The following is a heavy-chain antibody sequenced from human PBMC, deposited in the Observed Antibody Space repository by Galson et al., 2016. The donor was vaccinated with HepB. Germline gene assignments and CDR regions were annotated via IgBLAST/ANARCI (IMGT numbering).Heavy chain of an antibody. CDR3: ARDGVVIAANPLEDRRGYYYGMDV. Sequence: SVKVSCKASGYTLTYYGISWVRQAPGQGLEWMGWINTYNGNTHSAENFQGRVTMTTDTSTSTAYMELRRLRSDDTVGYYCARDGVVIAANPLEDRRGYYYGMDVWGQGTTVIVSS. CDR1: GYTLTYYG. V-gene: IGHV1-18*01. J-gene: IGHJ6*02. CDR2: INTYNGNT. D-gene: IGHD2-15*01.